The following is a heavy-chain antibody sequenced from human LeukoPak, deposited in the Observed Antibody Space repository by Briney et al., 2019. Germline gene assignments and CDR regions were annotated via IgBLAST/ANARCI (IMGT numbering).Heavy chain of an antibody. CDR1: GFTFRNYG. J-gene: IGHJ4*02. CDR2: VSYDGRKK. V-gene: IGHV3-30*18. D-gene: IGHD2-15*01. CDR3: AKDLDLQNGGVVALAADY. Sequence: AGGSLRLSCVTSGFTFRNYGMHWVRQAPGKGLEWVAVVSYDGRKKYYADSVQGRFTVSRDESKNAIDLQMNNVREEDTAVYYCAKDLDLQNGGVVALAADYWGQGTLVIVSS.